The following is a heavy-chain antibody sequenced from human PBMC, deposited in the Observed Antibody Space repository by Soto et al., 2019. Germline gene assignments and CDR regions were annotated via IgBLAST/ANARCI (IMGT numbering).Heavy chain of an antibody. J-gene: IGHJ4*02. CDR2: IYYSGST. V-gene: IGHV4-31*03. CDR1: GGSISSGGYY. D-gene: IGHD4-17*01. Sequence: KTSETLSLTCTVSGGSISSGGYYWSWIRQHPGKGLEWIGYIYYSGSTYYNPSLKSRVTISVDTSKNQFSLKLSSVTAADTAVYYCARGLLRRTYYFDYWGQGTLVTVSS. CDR3: ARGLLRRTYYFDY.